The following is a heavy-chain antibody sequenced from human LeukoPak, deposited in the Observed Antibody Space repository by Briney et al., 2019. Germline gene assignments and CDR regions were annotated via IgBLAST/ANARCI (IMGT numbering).Heavy chain of an antibody. CDR3: ARELAVADPPLGY. V-gene: IGHV3-9*01. CDR1: GFTFDDYA. CDR2: ISWNSGSI. J-gene: IGHJ4*02. D-gene: IGHD6-19*01. Sequence: GGSLRLSCAASGFTFDDYAMHWVRQAPGKGLEWVSGISWNSGSIGYADSVKGRFTISRDNAKNSLYLQMNSLRAEDTALYYCARELAVADPPLGYWGQGTLVTVSS.